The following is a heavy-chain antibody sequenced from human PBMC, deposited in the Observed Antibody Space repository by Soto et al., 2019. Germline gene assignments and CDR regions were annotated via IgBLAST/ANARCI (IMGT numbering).Heavy chain of an antibody. V-gene: IGHV1-46*01. J-gene: IGHJ6*02. CDR1: GYTLTTFF. CDR2: INPGYPAGRST. D-gene: IGHD1-26*01. CDR3: AREAIVAGATTGRDD. Sequence: GASVKVSCKASGYTLTTFFMHWVRQAPGQVLEWMGVINPGYPAGRSTTYAQKFQGRVTMTTDTSTSTDYMELTRLRSDAAAAYYCAREAIVAGATTGRDDWGPGTTGNASS.